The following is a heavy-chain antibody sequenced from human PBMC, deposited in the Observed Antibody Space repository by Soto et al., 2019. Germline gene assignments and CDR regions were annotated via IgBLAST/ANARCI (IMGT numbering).Heavy chain of an antibody. V-gene: IGHV1-8*01. CDR3: ARGSIPSYWYFDL. CDR2: MNPNSGNT. CDR1: GYTFTIYD. J-gene: IGHJ2*01. Sequence: ASLKVSCKASGYTFTIYDINWVRQATGQGLEWTGWMNPNSGNTGYAQKFQGRVTMTRNTSISTAYMELSSLRSEDTAVYYCARGSIPSYWYFDLWGRGTLVTVSS.